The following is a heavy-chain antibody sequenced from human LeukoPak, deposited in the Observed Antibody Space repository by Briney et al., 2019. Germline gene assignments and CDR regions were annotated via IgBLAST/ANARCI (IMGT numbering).Heavy chain of an antibody. Sequence: PGGSLRLSCAACGFTFSHYSIDWVRQAPGKGLERVSAISGSGGSTYYADSVKGRFTISRDNSKNTLYLQMNSLRAEDTAVYYCAKLGEAAGFYYFDYWGQGTLVTVSS. D-gene: IGHD6-13*01. V-gene: IGHV3-23*01. J-gene: IGHJ4*02. CDR3: AKLGEAAGFYYFDY. CDR1: GFTFSHYS. CDR2: ISGSGGST.